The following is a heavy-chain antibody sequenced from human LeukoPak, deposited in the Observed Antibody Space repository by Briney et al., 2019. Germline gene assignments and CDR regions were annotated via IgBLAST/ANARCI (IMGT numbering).Heavy chain of an antibody. V-gene: IGHV4-39*07. CDR3: ARESSSGFYFHY. Sequence: PSETLSLTCTVSGGSISSSSYYWGWIRQPPGKGLEWIGSIYYSGSTYYNPSLKSRVTISVDTSKNQFSLKLSSVTAADTAVYYCARESSSGFYFHYWGQGALVTVSS. CDR1: GGSISSSSYY. D-gene: IGHD6-19*01. CDR2: IYYSGST. J-gene: IGHJ4*02.